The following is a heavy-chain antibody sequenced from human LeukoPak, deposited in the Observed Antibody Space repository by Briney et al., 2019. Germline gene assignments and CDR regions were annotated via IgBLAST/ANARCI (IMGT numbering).Heavy chain of an antibody. V-gene: IGHV3-30-3*01. CDR1: GFSFSDYA. Sequence: PERSLRLSCGASGFSFSDYAMHWVRQAPAKGLEWVAVISYDGNNKHYADSVKGRFTISRDNSKNTLYLQMNSLRAEDTAVYYCAKGEGMTTVTTVDMDVWGQGTTVTVSS. J-gene: IGHJ6*02. CDR2: ISYDGNNK. CDR3: AKGEGMTTVTTVDMDV. D-gene: IGHD4-17*01.